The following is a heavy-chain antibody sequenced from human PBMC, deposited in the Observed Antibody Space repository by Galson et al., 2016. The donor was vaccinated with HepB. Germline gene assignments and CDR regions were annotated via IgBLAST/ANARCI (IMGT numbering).Heavy chain of an antibody. CDR2: INSDGSST. Sequence: SLRLSCAASGFIFSSYWMHWVRQVPGKGLVWVSRINSDGSSTSYADSVKGRFTISRDNAKNTLYLQMNSLRAEDTAVYYCATDSPHSSSWGSHWGQGTLVTVSS. D-gene: IGHD6-13*01. V-gene: IGHV3-74*01. CDR1: GFIFSSYW. CDR3: ATDSPHSSSWGSH. J-gene: IGHJ4*02.